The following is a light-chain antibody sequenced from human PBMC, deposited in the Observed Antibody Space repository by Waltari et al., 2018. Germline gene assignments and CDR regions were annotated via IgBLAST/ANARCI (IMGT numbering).Light chain of an antibody. Sequence: DIQMTQSPSTLSASVGDRVTITCRASQSISSWFAWYQQKPGKAPKLLIYTASSLESGVPSRFSGSGSGTEFTLTISSLQPDDFATYYCQQYNSYSLTFGGGTKVEIK. CDR2: TAS. CDR3: QQYNSYSLT. V-gene: IGKV1-5*03. J-gene: IGKJ4*01. CDR1: QSISSW.